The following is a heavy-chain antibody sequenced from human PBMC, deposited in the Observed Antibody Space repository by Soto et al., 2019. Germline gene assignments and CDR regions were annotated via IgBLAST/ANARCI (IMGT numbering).Heavy chain of an antibody. CDR3: ARRDIVVVVAATGWFDP. CDR2: IYYSGST. D-gene: IGHD2-15*01. J-gene: IGHJ5*02. Sequence: QLQLQESGPGLVKPSETLSLTCTVSGGSISSSSYYWGWIRQHPGKGLEWIGSIYYSGSTYYNPSLKSRVTISVDTSKNQFSLKLSSVTAADTAVYYCARRDIVVVVAATGWFDPWGQGTLVTVSS. V-gene: IGHV4-39*01. CDR1: GGSISSSSYY.